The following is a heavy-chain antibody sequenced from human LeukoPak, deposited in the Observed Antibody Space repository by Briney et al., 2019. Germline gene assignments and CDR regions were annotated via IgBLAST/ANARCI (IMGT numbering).Heavy chain of an antibody. CDR2: IRYDGSNK. J-gene: IGHJ6*03. Sequence: GGSLRLSCAASGFTFSSYGMHWVRQAPGKGLEWVAFIRYDGSNKYYAGSVKGRFTISRDNSKNTLYLQMNSLRAEDTAVYYCAKEVVTAPYYYYYMDVWGKGTTVTVSS. D-gene: IGHD4-23*01. CDR3: AKEVVTAPYYYYYMDV. V-gene: IGHV3-30*02. CDR1: GFTFSSYG.